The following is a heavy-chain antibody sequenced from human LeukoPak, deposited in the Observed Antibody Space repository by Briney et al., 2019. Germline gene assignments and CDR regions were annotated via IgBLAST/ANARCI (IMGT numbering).Heavy chain of an antibody. CDR1: GGSFSGYY. Sequence: SETLSLTCAVYGGSFSGYYWSWIRQPPGKGLEWIGEINHSGSTNYNPSLKSRVTISVDTSKNQFSLKLSSVTAADTAVYYCARGRRIAVASLWFDPWGQGTLVTVSS. D-gene: IGHD6-19*01. CDR3: ARGRRIAVASLWFDP. J-gene: IGHJ5*02. V-gene: IGHV4-34*01. CDR2: INHSGST.